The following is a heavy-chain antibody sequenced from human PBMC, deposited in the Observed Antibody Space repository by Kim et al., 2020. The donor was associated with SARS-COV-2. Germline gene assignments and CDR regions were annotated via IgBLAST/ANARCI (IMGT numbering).Heavy chain of an antibody. Sequence: GRFTNSRDNAKNSLYLQMNSLRAEDTAVYYCARGVPAAPTFGLSYGMDVWGQGTTVTVSS. V-gene: IGHV3-7*04. D-gene: IGHD2-2*01. J-gene: IGHJ6*02. CDR3: ARGVPAAPTFGLSYGMDV.